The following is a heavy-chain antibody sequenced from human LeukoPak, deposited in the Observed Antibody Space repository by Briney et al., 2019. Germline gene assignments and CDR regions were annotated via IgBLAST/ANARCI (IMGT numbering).Heavy chain of an antibody. V-gene: IGHV3-11*04. CDR3: ARVQHITIFGVAHSDAFDI. CDR2: ISSSGSTI. CDR1: GFTFSDYY. Sequence: GGSLRLSCAASGFTFSDYYMSWIRQAPGMGLEWVSYISSSGSTIYYADSVKGRFTISRDNAKNSLYLQMNSLRAEDTAVYYCARVQHITIFGVAHSDAFDIWGQGTMVTVSS. D-gene: IGHD3-3*01. J-gene: IGHJ3*02.